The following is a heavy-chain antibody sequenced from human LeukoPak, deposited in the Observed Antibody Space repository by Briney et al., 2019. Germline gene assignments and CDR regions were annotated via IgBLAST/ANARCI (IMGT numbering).Heavy chain of an antibody. Sequence: GGSLRLSCAASGFTFSNYWMHWFRQALGKGLVWVSRINSDGSSTSYADSVKGRFTISRDNAKNTLYLQMNSLRAEDTAVYYCARVSSGSYFGYYYYYMDVWGKGTTVTVSS. CDR3: ARVSSGSYFGYYYYYMDV. CDR1: GFTFSNYW. J-gene: IGHJ6*03. V-gene: IGHV3-74*01. D-gene: IGHD1-26*01. CDR2: INSDGSST.